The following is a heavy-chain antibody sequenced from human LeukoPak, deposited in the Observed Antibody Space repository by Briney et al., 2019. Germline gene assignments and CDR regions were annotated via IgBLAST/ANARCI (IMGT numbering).Heavy chain of an antibody. CDR1: GYTFTSYY. CDR3: ARTRSNYYDSSGYRAELDY. D-gene: IGHD3-22*01. CDR2: INPSGGST. Sequence: ASVKVSCKASGYTFTSYYMHWVRQAPGQGLEWMGIINPSGGSTSYAQKFQGRVTMTRDTSTSTVYMELSSLRSEDTAVYYCARTRSNYYDSSGYRAELDYWGQGTLVTVSS. V-gene: IGHV1-46*01. J-gene: IGHJ4*02.